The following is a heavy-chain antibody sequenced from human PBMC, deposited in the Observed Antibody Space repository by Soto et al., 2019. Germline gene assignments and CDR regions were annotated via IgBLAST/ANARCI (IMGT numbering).Heavy chain of an antibody. CDR3: ARGRDGYNYGVPYYFDY. V-gene: IGHV3-30-3*01. CDR1: GFTFSSYA. Sequence: QVQLVESGGGVVQPGRSLRLSCAASGFTFSSYAMHWVRQAPGKGLEWVAVISYDGSNKYYADSVKGRFTISRDNSKNTLYLQMNSLRAEDTAVYYCARGRDGYNYGVPYYFDYWGQGTLVPVSS. D-gene: IGHD5-12*01. CDR2: ISYDGSNK. J-gene: IGHJ4*02.